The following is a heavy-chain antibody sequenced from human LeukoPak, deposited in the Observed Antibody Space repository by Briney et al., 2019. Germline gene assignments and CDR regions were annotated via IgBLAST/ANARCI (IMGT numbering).Heavy chain of an antibody. CDR2: ISSSGTTI. Sequence: PGGSLRLSCAASGFTFSDYYMNWIRQAPGKGLEWISYISSSGTTIYYADSVKGRFTISRDNAKNSLYLQMNTLRAEDTATYYCARDPQDTLGSYYNDPDYWGQGTLVTVSS. CDR1: GFTFSDYY. D-gene: IGHD3-10*01. V-gene: IGHV3-11*01. J-gene: IGHJ4*02. CDR3: ARDPQDTLGSYYNDPDY.